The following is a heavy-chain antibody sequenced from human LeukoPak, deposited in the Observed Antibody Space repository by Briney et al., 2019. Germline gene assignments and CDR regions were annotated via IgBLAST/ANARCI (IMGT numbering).Heavy chain of an antibody. CDR3: ARGAFYDY. Sequence: GGSLRLSCAASGFTFINYGMTWVRQAPGKGLEWVATIGDSNTKTYYADSVKGQFTISRDNSKNTLYLQMNSLRAADTAVYFCARGAFYDYWGQGTLVTVSS. D-gene: IGHD2/OR15-2a*01. J-gene: IGHJ4*02. CDR2: IGDSNTKT. V-gene: IGHV3-23*01. CDR1: GFTFINYG.